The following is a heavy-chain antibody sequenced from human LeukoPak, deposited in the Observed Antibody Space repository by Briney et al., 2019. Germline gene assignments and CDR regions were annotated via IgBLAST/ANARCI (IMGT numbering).Heavy chain of an antibody. CDR3: AIDVTGAAPYDI. J-gene: IGHJ4*02. CDR1: GYTFTSYG. D-gene: IGHD2-21*02. Sequence: GASVKVSCKASGYTFTSYGISWVRQAPGQGLEWMEWISAYNGNTNYAQKLQGRVTMTTDTSTDTAYMELSSLRSDDAAVYYCAIDVTGAAPYDIWGQGTLVTISS. CDR2: ISAYNGNT. V-gene: IGHV1-18*01.